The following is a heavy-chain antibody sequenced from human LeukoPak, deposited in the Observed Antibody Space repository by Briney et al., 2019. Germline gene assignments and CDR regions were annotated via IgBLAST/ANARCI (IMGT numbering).Heavy chain of an antibody. D-gene: IGHD2-15*01. V-gene: IGHV3-23*01. J-gene: IGHJ6*02. Sequence: GGSLRLSCAASGFTFSSYAMSWVRQAPGKGLEWVSAISGSGGSTYYADSVKGRFTISRDNSKNTLYLQMNSLRAEDTAVYYCAKALGVVVAATVPYGMDAWGQGTTVTVSS. CDR3: AKALGVVVAATVPYGMDA. CDR2: ISGSGGST. CDR1: GFTFSSYA.